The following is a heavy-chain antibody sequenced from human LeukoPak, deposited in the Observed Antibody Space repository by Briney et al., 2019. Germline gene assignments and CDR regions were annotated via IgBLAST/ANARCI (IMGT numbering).Heavy chain of an antibody. V-gene: IGHV3-7*01. CDR3: ARELNYYQYMDV. CDR2: IKEDGIEK. Sequence: GGSLRLSCAASGSTFSSYNINWVRQAPGKGLEWVANIKEDGIEKYYVDSVKGRFTISRDNAKNSLYLQMNSLRVEDTAVYYCARELNYYQYMDVWGKGTTVTVSS. CDR1: GSTFSSYN. J-gene: IGHJ6*03.